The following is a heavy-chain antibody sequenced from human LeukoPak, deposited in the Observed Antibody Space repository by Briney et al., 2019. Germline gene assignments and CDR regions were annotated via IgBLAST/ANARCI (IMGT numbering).Heavy chain of an antibody. CDR2: IRSSSSTI. Sequence: PAGSLRLSCAASGFTFSCYSMNWVRQAPGKGLEWVSYIRSSSSTIYYADSVKGRFTIFRDRAKNSLFLQMNSLRAEDTAVYYCARDGGLRSHFDYWGQGTLVTVSS. D-gene: IGHD3-3*01. J-gene: IGHJ4*02. CDR3: ARDGGLRSHFDY. CDR1: GFTFSCYS. V-gene: IGHV3-48*01.